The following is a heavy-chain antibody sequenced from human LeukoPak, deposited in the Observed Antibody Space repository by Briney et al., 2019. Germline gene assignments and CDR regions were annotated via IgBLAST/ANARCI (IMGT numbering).Heavy chain of an antibody. J-gene: IGHJ4*02. CDR2: INHSGST. CDR3: ARGSLLGYCSGGSRYSSLSRNYYFDY. CDR1: GGSFSGYY. D-gene: IGHD2-15*01. Sequence: SETLSLTCAVYGGSFSGYYWSWIRQPPGKGLEWIGEINHSGSTNYNPSLKSRVTISVDTSKNQFSLKLSSVTAADTAVYYCARGSLLGYCSGGSRYSSLSRNYYFDYWGQGTLVTVSS. V-gene: IGHV4-34*01.